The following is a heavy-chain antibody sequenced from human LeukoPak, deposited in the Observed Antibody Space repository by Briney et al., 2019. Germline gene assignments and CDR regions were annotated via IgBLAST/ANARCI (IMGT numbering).Heavy chain of an antibody. D-gene: IGHD4-17*01. Sequence: NXXXXXVRQAPGXXLEWVGRIKSKTDGGTTDYAAPVKGRFTISRDDSKNTLYLQMNSLKTEDTAVYYCTTDSTVTTVHWGQGTLVTVSS. CDR2: IKSKTDGGTT. V-gene: IGHV3-15*01. CDR1: NXX. J-gene: IGHJ4*02. CDR3: TTDSTVTTVH.